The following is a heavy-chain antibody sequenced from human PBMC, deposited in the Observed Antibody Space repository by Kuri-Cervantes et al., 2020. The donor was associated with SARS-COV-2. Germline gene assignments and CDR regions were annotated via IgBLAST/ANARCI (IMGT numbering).Heavy chain of an antibody. CDR1: GLTFSHCV. CDR2: INNDGYYT. D-gene: IGHD3-3*01. Sequence: GGSLRLSCSASGLTFSHCVMHWVRQAPGKGLEYVSAINNDGYYTYYTDSVKGRFIISRDNSKNTLYLQMSSLRAEDTAVYYCVKSLRFLEWLPLDYWGQGTLVTVSS. CDR3: VKSLRFLEWLPLDY. V-gene: IGHV3-64D*08. J-gene: IGHJ4*02.